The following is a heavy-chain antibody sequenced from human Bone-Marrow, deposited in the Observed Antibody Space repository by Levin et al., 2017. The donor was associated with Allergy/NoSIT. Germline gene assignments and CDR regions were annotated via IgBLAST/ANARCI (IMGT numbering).Heavy chain of an antibody. J-gene: IGHJ4*02. CDR3: ARGAFSDIAVAGDFDY. Sequence: GESLKISCAASGFTFSSYSMNWVRQAPGKGLEWVSSISSSSSYIYYADSVKGRFTISRDNAKNSLYLQMNSLRAEDTAVYYCARGAFSDIAVAGDFDYWGQGTLVTVSS. CDR2: ISSSSSYI. V-gene: IGHV3-21*01. D-gene: IGHD6-19*01. CDR1: GFTFSSYS.